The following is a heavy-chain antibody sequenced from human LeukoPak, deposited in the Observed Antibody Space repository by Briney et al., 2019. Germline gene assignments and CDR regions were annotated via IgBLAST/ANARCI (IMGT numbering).Heavy chain of an antibody. CDR3: ARGVWTGFVDTAMGAPPYYYYGMDV. V-gene: IGHV4-34*01. CDR1: GGSFSGYY. J-gene: IGHJ6*02. D-gene: IGHD5-18*01. Sequence: SETLSLTCAVYGGSFSGYYWSWIRQPPGKGLEWIGEINHSGSTNYNPSLKSRVTISVDTSKNQFSLKLSSVTAADTAVYYCARGVWTGFVDTAMGAPPYYYYGMDVWGQGTTVTVSS. CDR2: INHSGST.